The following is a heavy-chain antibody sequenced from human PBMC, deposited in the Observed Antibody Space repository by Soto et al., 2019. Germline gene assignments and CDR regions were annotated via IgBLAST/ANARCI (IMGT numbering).Heavy chain of an antibody. J-gene: IGHJ6*03. V-gene: IGHV1-8*01. CDR3: ARFGRRLDRSAAWYYYYMDV. Sequence: GASVKXSCKASGYTFTSYDINWVRQATGQGLEWMGWMNPNSGNTGYAQKFQGRVTMTRNTSISTAYMELSSLRSEDTAVYYCARFGRRLDRSAAWYYYYMDVWGKGTTVTVSS. D-gene: IGHD3-16*01. CDR1: GYTFTSYD. CDR2: MNPNSGNT.